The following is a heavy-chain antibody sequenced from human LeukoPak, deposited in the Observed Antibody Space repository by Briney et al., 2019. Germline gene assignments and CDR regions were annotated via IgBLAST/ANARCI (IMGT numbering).Heavy chain of an antibody. J-gene: IGHJ6*03. D-gene: IGHD5-18*01. V-gene: IGHV7-4-1*02. CDR2: INTNTGNP. CDR3: AREGEYSYGWEYYYYYMDV. Sequence: GGSLRLSCAASGYTFTSYAMNWVRQAPGQGLEWMGWINTNTGNPTYAQGFTGRFVFSLDTSVSTAYLQISSLKAEDTAVYYCAREGEYSYGWEYYYYYMDVWGKGTTVTVSS. CDR1: GYTFTSYA.